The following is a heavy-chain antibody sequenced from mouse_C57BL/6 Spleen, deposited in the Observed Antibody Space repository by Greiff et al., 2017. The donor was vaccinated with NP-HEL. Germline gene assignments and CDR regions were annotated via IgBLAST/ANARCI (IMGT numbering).Heavy chain of an antibody. CDR1: GYTFTSYW. CDR3: ARREDYDLGAMDY. Sequence: QVQLQQPGAELVKPGASVKMSCKASGYTFTSYWITWVKQRPGQGLEWIGDIYPGSGSTNYNEKFKSKATLTVDTSSSTAYMQLSSLTSEDSAVYYCARREDYDLGAMDYWGKGTSVTVSS. V-gene: IGHV1-55*01. J-gene: IGHJ4*01. D-gene: IGHD2-4*01. CDR2: IYPGSGST.